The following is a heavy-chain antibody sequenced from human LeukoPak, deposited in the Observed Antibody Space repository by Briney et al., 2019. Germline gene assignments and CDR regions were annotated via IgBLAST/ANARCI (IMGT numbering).Heavy chain of an antibody. CDR3: ARDGVRGTMVRGVLALGESGP. Sequence: ASVKVSCKASGYTFSDYYMHWVRQAPGQGLEWMGWIDPTSGGTKYAQKFQGRVTMTRDTSISTAYMELSRLRSDDTAVYYCARDGVRGTMVRGVLALGESGPWGQGTLVTVSS. CDR1: GYTFSDYY. J-gene: IGHJ5*02. D-gene: IGHD3-10*01. V-gene: IGHV1-2*02. CDR2: IDPTSGGT.